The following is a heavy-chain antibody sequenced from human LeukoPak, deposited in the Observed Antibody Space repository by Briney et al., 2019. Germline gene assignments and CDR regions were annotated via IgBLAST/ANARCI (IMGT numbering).Heavy chain of an antibody. Sequence: GRSLRLSCAASGFTFSSYGMHWVRQAPGKGLEWVAVISYDGSNKYYADSVKGRFTISRDSSKNTLYLQMNSLRAEDTAVYYCAKALARPGYYYGMDVWGQGTTVTVSS. D-gene: IGHD6-6*01. CDR3: AKALARPGYYYGMDV. V-gene: IGHV3-30*18. J-gene: IGHJ6*02. CDR1: GFTFSSYG. CDR2: ISYDGSNK.